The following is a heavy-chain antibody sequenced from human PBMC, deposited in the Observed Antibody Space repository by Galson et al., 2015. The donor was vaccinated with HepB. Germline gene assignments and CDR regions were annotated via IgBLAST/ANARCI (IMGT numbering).Heavy chain of an antibody. J-gene: IGHJ6*02. D-gene: IGHD3-10*01. V-gene: IGHV1-69*13. CDR2: IIPIFGTA. Sequence: SVKVSCKASGGTFSSYAISWVRQAPGQGLEWMGGIIPIFGTANYAQKFQGRVTITADESTSTAYMELSSLRSEDTAVYYCARATNTARSFYYGSGSYYKGSYYGMDVWGQGTTVTVSS. CDR1: GGTFSSYA. CDR3: ARATNTARSFYYGSGSYYKGSYYGMDV.